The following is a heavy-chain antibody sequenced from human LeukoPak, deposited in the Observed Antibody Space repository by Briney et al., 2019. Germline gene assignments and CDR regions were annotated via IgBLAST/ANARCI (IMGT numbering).Heavy chain of an antibody. CDR2: IYYSGST. Sequence: SETLSLTCPVSGGSISSYYWSWIQQPPGKGLEWIRYIYYSGSTNYNPSLKSRVTISVDTSKNQFSLKLSSVTAADTAVYYCARSVVTAMGFDYWGQGTLVTVSS. CDR3: ARSVVTAMGFDY. D-gene: IGHD2-21*02. V-gene: IGHV4-59*01. J-gene: IGHJ4*02. CDR1: GGSISSYY.